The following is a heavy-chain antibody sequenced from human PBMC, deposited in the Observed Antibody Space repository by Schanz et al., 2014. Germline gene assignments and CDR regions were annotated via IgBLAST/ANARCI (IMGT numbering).Heavy chain of an antibody. CDR1: GFAFSSHD. CDR3: ARGVRYSGYVRHWFFDL. D-gene: IGHD5-12*01. Sequence: VQLVESGGGVVRPGRSLRLSCVASGFAFSSHDMHWVRQVTGKGLQWVSAIHSTGETYYPDSVQGRFTISRENTKNSLYLQMTNLRAGDTAIYYCARGVRYSGYVRHWFFDLWGRGTSVTVSS. CDR2: IHSTGET. V-gene: IGHV3-13*01. J-gene: IGHJ2*01.